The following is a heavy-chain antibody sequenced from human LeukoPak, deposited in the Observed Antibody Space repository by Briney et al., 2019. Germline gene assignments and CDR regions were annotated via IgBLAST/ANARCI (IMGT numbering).Heavy chain of an antibody. CDR2: ISWNSGSI. V-gene: IGHV3-9*01. CDR3: AKDILGVGATIDY. CDR1: GFTFSNFW. Sequence: GGSLRLSCTASGFTFSNFWMGWVRQAPGKGLEWVSGISWNSGSIGYADSVKGRFTISRDNAKNSLYLQMNSLRAEDTALYYCAKDILGVGATIDYWGQGTLVTVSS. D-gene: IGHD1-26*01. J-gene: IGHJ4*02.